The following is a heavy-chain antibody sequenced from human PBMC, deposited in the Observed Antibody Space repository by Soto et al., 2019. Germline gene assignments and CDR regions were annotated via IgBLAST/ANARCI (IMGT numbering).Heavy chain of an antibody. CDR1: GYTFTSYY. V-gene: IGHV1-46*01. D-gene: IGHD6-19*01. Sequence: QVQLVQSGAEVKKPGASVKVSCKASGYTFTSYYMHWVRQAPGQGLEWMGIINPSGGSTSYAQKFQGRVTMTRDTSTSTVYMELSSLRSEDTAVYYCARTRLARDYYYGMDVWGQGTTVTVSS. CDR3: ARTRLARDYYYGMDV. J-gene: IGHJ6*02. CDR2: INPSGGST.